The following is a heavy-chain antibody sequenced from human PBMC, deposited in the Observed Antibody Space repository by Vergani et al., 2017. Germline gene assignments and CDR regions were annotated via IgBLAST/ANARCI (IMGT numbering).Heavy chain of an antibody. CDR1: GFTFSSYD. D-gene: IGHD6-13*01. J-gene: IGHJ4*02. V-gene: IGHV3-13*04. CDR2: IGTAGDT. CDR3: ARGYSSSWSPSIDY. Sequence: VQLVESGGGVVQPGRSLRLSCAASGFTFSSYDMHWVRQATGKGLEWVSAIGTAGDTYYPGSVKGRFTISRENAKNSLYLQMNSLRAGDTAVYYCARGYSSSWSPSIDYWGQGTLVTVSS.